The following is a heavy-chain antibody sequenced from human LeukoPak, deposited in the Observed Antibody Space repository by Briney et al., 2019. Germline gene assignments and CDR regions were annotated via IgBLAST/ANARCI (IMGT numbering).Heavy chain of an antibody. CDR1: GHTFTSYG. V-gene: IGHV1-18*01. J-gene: IGHJ4*02. D-gene: IGHD6-13*01. CDR3: ARDRSTSAAAGAPLGY. CDR2: ISAYNGNT. Sequence: ASVKVSCKASGHTFTSYGISWVRQAPGQGLEWMGWISAYNGNTNYAQKLQGRVTMATDTSTSTAYMELRSLRSDDTAVYYCARDRSTSAAAGAPLGYWGQGTLVTVSS.